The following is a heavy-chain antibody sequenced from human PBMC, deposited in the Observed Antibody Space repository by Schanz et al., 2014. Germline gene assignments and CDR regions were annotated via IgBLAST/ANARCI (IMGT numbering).Heavy chain of an antibody. D-gene: IGHD6-13*01. CDR1: GFIFSNYG. V-gene: IGHV3-30*19. Sequence: QVQLVESGGGVVQPGGSLRLSCAASGFIFSNYGMHWVRQAPGKGLEWVAVISYDGRNKYYADSVKGRFTISRDNAKNSLYLQMNSLRVEDTAVYYCAREEGWGIAAAGPKHDYYGMDVWGQGTTVTVSS. CDR3: AREEGWGIAAAGPKHDYYGMDV. J-gene: IGHJ6*02. CDR2: ISYDGRNK.